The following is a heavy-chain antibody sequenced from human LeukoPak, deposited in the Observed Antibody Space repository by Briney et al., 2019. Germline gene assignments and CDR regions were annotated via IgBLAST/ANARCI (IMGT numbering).Heavy chain of an antibody. CDR3: ARRYLGGNYPDYFNH. CDR1: GGSISSTTYY. V-gene: IGHV4-39*01. D-gene: IGHD1-26*01. CDR2: IYYSGNT. Sequence: RPSETLSLTCIVSGGSISSTTYYWGWIRQPPGKRLEWIGSIYYSGNTYYNPSLKSRVTISIDTSKNQFSLNLNSVTAAVTALYSCARRYLGGNYPDYFNHWGQGTLVTVSS. J-gene: IGHJ4*02.